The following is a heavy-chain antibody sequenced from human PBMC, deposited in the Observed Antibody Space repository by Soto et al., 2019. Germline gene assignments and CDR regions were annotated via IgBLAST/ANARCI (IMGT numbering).Heavy chain of an antibody. Sequence: SLRLSCAASGFTFDDYAMHWVRPAPGKGLERVSYITWNSGFIGYAASVQARLTISTANANNSLSMQMNSLQTEDTPFYYCGRALYGSSASSIDFWGQGTQVTVSS. D-gene: IGHD6-13*01. CDR2: ITWNSGFI. CDR3: GRALYGSSASSIDF. CDR1: GFTFDDYA. V-gene: IGHV3-9*01. J-gene: IGHJ1*01.